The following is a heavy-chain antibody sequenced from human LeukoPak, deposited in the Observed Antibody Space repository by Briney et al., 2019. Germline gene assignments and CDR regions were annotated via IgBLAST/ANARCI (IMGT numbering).Heavy chain of an antibody. CDR1: GFIVSRNY. J-gene: IGHJ4*02. Sequence: GGSLRLSCGVSGFIVSRNYMSWVRQAPGKGLEWVSIIYTGGDTYYADSVKGRFTISRDNSNNTLYLQMNSLRAEDTGMYCCARDRRYSSSWYFWNWGQGTLVTVSS. CDR3: ARDRRYSSSWYFWN. CDR2: IYTGGDT. D-gene: IGHD6-13*01. V-gene: IGHV3-53*01.